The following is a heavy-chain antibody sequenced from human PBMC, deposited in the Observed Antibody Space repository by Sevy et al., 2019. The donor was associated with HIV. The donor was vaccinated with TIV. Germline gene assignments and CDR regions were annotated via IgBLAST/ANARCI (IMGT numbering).Heavy chain of an antibody. CDR1: GFTFSNYA. CDR3: AKVVVPADIGPFYYYVYGMDV. Sequence: GGSLRLSCAASGFTFSNYAINWVRQAPGKGLEWVSRISGSGDSTFYADSVKGRFTISRDNSKNTVHLQMNSLRVEDTAVYYCAKVVVPADIGPFYYYVYGMDVWGQGTTVTVSS. J-gene: IGHJ6*02. D-gene: IGHD2-2*01. CDR2: ISGSGDST. V-gene: IGHV3-23*01.